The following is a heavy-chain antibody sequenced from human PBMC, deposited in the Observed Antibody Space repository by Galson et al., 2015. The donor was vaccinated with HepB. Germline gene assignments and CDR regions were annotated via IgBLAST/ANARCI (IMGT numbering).Heavy chain of an antibody. Sequence: SVKVSCKASGGTFSSYAISWVRQAPGQGLEWMGGIIPIFGTANYAQKFQGRVTITADESTSTAYMELSSLRSEDTAVYYCARRGYCSSTSCRKGVWFDPWGQGTLVTVSS. CDR1: GGTFSSYA. V-gene: IGHV1-69*13. CDR3: ARRGYCSSTSCRKGVWFDP. D-gene: IGHD2-2*01. CDR2: IIPIFGTA. J-gene: IGHJ5*02.